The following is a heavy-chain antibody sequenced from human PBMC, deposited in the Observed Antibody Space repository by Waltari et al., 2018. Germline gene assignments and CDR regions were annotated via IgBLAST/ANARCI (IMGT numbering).Heavy chain of an antibody. CDR3: AKYYYDSSYFTHDAFDI. CDR2: ISSSGSTI. Sequence: EVQLVESGGGLVQPGGSLRPSCAASGFTFSSYEMNWVRQAPGKGLEWVSYISSSGSTIYYADSVKGRFTISRDNAKNSLYLQMNSLRAEDTAVYYCAKYYYDSSYFTHDAFDIWGQGTMVTVSS. CDR1: GFTFSSYE. D-gene: IGHD3-22*01. J-gene: IGHJ3*02. V-gene: IGHV3-48*03.